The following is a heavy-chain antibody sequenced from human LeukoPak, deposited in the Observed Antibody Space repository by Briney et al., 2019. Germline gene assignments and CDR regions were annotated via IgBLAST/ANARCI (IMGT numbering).Heavy chain of an antibody. Sequence: GGSLRLSCAASGFTFSDYYMTWIRQAPGKGLEWVSYISSSGSSIYYADSVKGRFTISRDNSKNTLYLQMNSLRAEDTAVYYCARGYSSGRTWFDPWGQGTLVTVSS. CDR1: GFTFSDYY. CDR2: ISSSGSSI. V-gene: IGHV3-11*04. J-gene: IGHJ5*02. CDR3: ARGYSSGRTWFDP. D-gene: IGHD6-25*01.